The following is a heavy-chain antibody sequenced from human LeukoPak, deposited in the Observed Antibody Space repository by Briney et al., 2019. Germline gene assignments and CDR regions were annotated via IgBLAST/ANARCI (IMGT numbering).Heavy chain of an antibody. D-gene: IGHD4-17*01. V-gene: IGHV3-66*01. CDR3: ARGFRSVTTWGYFDY. J-gene: IGHJ4*02. CDR1: GFTFSSYA. CDR2: IYSGGGT. Sequence: GGSLRLSCAASGFTFSSYAMSWVRRAPGKGLEWVSLIYSGGGTYYADSVKGRFTISRDNSRNTLSLQMNSLRVDDTAVYYCARGFRSVTTWGYFDYWGQGTLVTVSS.